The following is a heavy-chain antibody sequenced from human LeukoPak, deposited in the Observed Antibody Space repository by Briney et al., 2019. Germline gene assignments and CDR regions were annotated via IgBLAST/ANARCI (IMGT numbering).Heavy chain of an antibody. Sequence: SETLSLTCAVYGGSFSGYYWSWIRQPPGKGLEWIGEIKHSGSTNYNPSLKSRVTISVDTSKNQFSLKLSSVTAADTAVYYCARKAPHYYDSSGYYYYFDYWGQGTLVTVSS. J-gene: IGHJ4*02. CDR1: GGSFSGYY. D-gene: IGHD3-22*01. CDR3: ARKAPHYYDSSGYYYYFDY. V-gene: IGHV4-34*01. CDR2: IKHSGST.